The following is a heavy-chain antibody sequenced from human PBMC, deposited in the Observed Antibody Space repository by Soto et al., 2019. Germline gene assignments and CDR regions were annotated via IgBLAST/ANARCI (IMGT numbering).Heavy chain of an antibody. CDR3: TRDASRDSSARGWFDP. V-gene: IGHV3-21*01. Sequence: GVSRRLSCAASGFTFRSFTMNWVRQAPGKGLEWVSTISSNSAYIYYTDALRGRFTISRDNAKNSLHLQLNSLRAEDTAVYSCTRDASRDSSARGWFDPWGPGTLVTVSS. CDR1: GFTFRSFT. J-gene: IGHJ5*02. CDR2: ISSNSAYI. D-gene: IGHD6-13*01.